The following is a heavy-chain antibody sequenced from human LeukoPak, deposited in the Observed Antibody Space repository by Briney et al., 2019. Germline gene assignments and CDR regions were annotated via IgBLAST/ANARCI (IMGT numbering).Heavy chain of an antibody. V-gene: IGHV1-2*02. Sequence: ASVKVSCKASGYTFTGYYMHWVRQAPGQGLEWMGWINPNSGGTNYAQKFQGRVTMTRDTSISTAYMELSRLRSDDTAVYYCAGDSNDFWSGHTPTLGYWGQGTLVTVSS. CDR3: AGDSNDFWSGHTPTLGY. D-gene: IGHD3-3*01. CDR1: GYTFTGYY. CDR2: INPNSGGT. J-gene: IGHJ4*02.